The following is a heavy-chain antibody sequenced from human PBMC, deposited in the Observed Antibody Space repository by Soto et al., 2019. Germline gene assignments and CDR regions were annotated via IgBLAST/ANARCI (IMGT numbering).Heavy chain of an antibody. CDR3: AKGIVVVPADDAFDI. V-gene: IGHV3-30*18. CDR2: ISYEGSNK. D-gene: IGHD2-2*01. Sequence: PGGSLRLSCAASGFTFSSYGMHWVRQAPGKGLEWVAVISYEGSNKYYADSVKGRFTISRDNSKNTLYLQMNSLRAEYTAVYYCAKGIVVVPADDAFDIWGQGTMVTVSS. CDR1: GFTFSSYG. J-gene: IGHJ3*02.